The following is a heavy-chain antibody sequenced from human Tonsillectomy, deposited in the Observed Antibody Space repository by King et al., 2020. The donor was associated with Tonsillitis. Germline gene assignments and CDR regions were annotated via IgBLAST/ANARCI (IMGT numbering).Heavy chain of an antibody. V-gene: IGHV4-39*01. J-gene: IGHJ4*02. Sequence: QLQESGPGLVRPSETLSLTCTVSGGSISNSSYYWGWIRQSPEKGLEWIGTIYYGGNTYYNPSLKSRITISEDTSKNEFSLKVSSVTAADTATYYCARRQPLRGRVAVGSNYFDLWGQGTLVTVSS. CDR1: GGSISNSSYY. D-gene: IGHD3-10*01. CDR2: IYYGGNT. CDR3: ARRQPLRGRVAVGSNYFDL.